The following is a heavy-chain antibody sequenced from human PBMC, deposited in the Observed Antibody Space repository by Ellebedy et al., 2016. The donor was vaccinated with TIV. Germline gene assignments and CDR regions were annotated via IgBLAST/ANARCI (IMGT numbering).Heavy chain of an antibody. CDR1: VGSFSGYY. CDR3: ARGRTPLVTMPSYFDY. J-gene: IGHJ4*02. D-gene: IGHD5-18*01. Sequence: SETLSLXCAVYVGSFSGYYWTWIRQSPGKGPEWIGEINDSGSTNYNPSLKSRIIISVDTSKNQFSLKLTSVSAADTAVYYCARGRTPLVTMPSYFDYWGQGTLVTVSS. V-gene: IGHV4-34*01. CDR2: INDSGST.